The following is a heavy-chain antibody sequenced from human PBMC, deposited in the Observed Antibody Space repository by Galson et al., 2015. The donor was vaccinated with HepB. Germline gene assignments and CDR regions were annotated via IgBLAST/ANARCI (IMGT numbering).Heavy chain of an antibody. CDR3: ARDPESGWARYYYGMDV. CDR1: GFTVSSNY. D-gene: IGHD6-19*01. Sequence: SLRLSCAASGFTVSSNYMSWVRQAPGKGLEWVSVIYSGGSIYYADSVKGRFTISRDNAKNSLYLQMNSLRAEDTAVYYCARDPESGWARYYYGMDVWGQGTTVTVSS. J-gene: IGHJ6*02. CDR2: IYSGGSI. V-gene: IGHV3-53*01.